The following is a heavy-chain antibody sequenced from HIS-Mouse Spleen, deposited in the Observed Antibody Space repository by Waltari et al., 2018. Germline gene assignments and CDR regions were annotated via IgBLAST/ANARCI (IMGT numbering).Heavy chain of an antibody. CDR1: GFTFDDYA. CDR2: ISWNSGSI. J-gene: IGHJ4*02. CDR3: AKDGRSLNY. Sequence: EVQLVDSGGGLVQPGRSLRLSCAASGFTFDDYAMHCVRQAPGKGLEWVSGISWNSGSIGYADSVKGRFTISRDNAKNSLYLQMNSLRAEDTALYYCAKDGRSLNYWGQGTLVTVSS. V-gene: IGHV3-9*01.